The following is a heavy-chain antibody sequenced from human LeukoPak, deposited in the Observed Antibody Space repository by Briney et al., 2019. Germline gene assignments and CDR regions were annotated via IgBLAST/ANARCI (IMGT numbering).Heavy chain of an antibody. CDR1: GGSISSYY. J-gene: IGHJ3*02. CDR3: AREYYDILTGYSRDAFDI. Sequence: PSETLSLTCTVSGGSISSYYWSWIRQPAGKGLEWIGRIYTSGSTNYNPSLKSRVTMSVDTSKNQFSLKLSSVTAADTAVYYCAREYYDILTGYSRDAFDIWGQGTMVTVSS. V-gene: IGHV4-4*07. CDR2: IYTSGST. D-gene: IGHD3-9*01.